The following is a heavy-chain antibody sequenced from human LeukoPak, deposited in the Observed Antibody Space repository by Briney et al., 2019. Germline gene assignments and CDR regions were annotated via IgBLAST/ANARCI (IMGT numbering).Heavy chain of an antibody. V-gene: IGHV3-30*18. CDR2: ISYDGSNK. Sequence: GRSLRLSCAASGFTFSSYGMHWVRQAPGKGLEWVAVISYDGSNKYYADSVKGRFTISRDNSKNTLYLQMNSLRAEDTAVYYCAKARHSSGWYEYYYYGMDVWGQGTTVTVCS. J-gene: IGHJ6*02. CDR3: AKARHSSGWYEYYYYGMDV. D-gene: IGHD6-19*01. CDR1: GFTFSSYG.